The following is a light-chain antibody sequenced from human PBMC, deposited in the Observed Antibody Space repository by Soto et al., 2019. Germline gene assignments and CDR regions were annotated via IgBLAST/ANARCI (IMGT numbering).Light chain of an antibody. CDR3: QHSYGTPGT. CDR1: QSISTY. Sequence: DIQLTQSPSSLSASVGDRVTITCRTSQSISTYLNLYQHKPGKAPKVLIYAVSSLQSRVPSRLSGSGSGTDFTLTITSPQPEDSATYYCQHSYGTPGTFGPGTKVDIK. J-gene: IGKJ1*01. V-gene: IGKV1-39*01. CDR2: AVS.